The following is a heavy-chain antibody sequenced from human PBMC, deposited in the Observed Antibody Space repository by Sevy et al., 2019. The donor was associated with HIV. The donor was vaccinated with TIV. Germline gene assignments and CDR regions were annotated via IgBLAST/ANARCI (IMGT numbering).Heavy chain of an antibody. CDR1: GFTFSSYA. V-gene: IGHV3-23*01. J-gene: IGHJ4*02. CDR2: ISGSGGST. Sequence: GGSLRLSCAASGFTFSSYAMSWVRQAPGKGLEWVSAISGSGGSTYYADSVKGRFTISRDNSKNTLYQQMNSLRAEDTAVYYCAKDGEGSSGWYRWFDYWGQGTLVTVSS. D-gene: IGHD6-19*01. CDR3: AKDGEGSSGWYRWFDY.